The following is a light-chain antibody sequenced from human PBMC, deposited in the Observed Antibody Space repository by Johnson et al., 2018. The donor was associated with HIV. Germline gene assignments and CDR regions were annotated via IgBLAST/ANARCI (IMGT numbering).Light chain of an antibody. CDR3: GTWDSSLSAGPYV. Sequence: QSVLTQPASVSAASGQKVNISCSGSSSNIGNYYVSWYQHLPGTAPKVLIHENNKRPSGIPDRFSGSKSGTSATLGITGLQTGDEADYYCGTWDSSLSAGPYVFGTGTKVTVL. CDR2: ENN. J-gene: IGLJ1*01. CDR1: SSNIGNYY. V-gene: IGLV1-51*02.